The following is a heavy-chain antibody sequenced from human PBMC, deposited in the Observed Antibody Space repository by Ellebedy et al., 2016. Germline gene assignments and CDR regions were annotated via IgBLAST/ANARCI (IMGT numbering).Heavy chain of an antibody. Sequence: GESLKISXAASGFTFSRYAIHWVRQIPGEGLEWVAAILDDGLDKNYRDSVRGRFTISRDNSKRTLYLDMNNLRPDDTAVYYCVGSPITFGRKSEGSHLENWGRGTLVTVST. J-gene: IGHJ4*02. D-gene: IGHD2/OR15-2a*01. V-gene: IGHV3-30*03. CDR1: GFTFSRYA. CDR3: VGSPITFGRKSEGSHLEN. CDR2: ILDDGLDK.